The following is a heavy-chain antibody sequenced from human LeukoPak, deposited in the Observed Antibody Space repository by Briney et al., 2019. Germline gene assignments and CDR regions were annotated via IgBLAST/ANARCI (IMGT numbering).Heavy chain of an antibody. CDR1: GGSISNYY. V-gene: IGHV4-4*07. CDR2: IYTSGST. CDR3: ARAGPVYDSGWFIDY. J-gene: IGHJ4*02. Sequence: PSETLSLTCTVSGGSISNYYWSWIRQPAGKGLEWIGRIYTSGSTNYNPSLKIRDTISVDKSKNQFSLKLSSVTAADTAVYYCARAGPVYDSGWFIDYWGQGTLVTVSS. D-gene: IGHD6-19*01.